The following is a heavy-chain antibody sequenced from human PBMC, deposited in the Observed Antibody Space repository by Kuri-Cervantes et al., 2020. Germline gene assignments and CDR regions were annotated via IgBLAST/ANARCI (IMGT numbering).Heavy chain of an antibody. V-gene: IGHV3-48*04. Sequence: GGSLRLSCAASGFTFSSYSMNWVRQAPGKGLEWVSYISSSGSTIYYADSVKGRFTISRDNAKNSLYLQMNSLRAEDTALYYCARGDDTKNSKNYYYAMDVWGQGTTVTVSS. J-gene: IGHJ6*02. CDR3: ARGDDTKNSKNYYYAMDV. CDR2: ISSSGSTI. D-gene: IGHD3-22*01. CDR1: GFTFSSYS.